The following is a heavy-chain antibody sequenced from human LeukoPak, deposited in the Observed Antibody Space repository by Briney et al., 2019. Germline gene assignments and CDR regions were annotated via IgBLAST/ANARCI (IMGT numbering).Heavy chain of an antibody. D-gene: IGHD2-2*03. CDR2: ISGSGGST. V-gene: IGHV3-23*01. J-gene: IGHJ5*02. CDR3: AKDGYCGSTSCRATPFDP. CDR1: GFTFSSYA. Sequence: GGSLRLSCAASGFTFSSYAMSWVRQAPGKGLEWVSAISGSGGSTYYADSVKGRFTISRDNSKNTLYLQMNSLRAEDTAVYYCAKDGYCGSTSCRATPFDPWGQGTLVTVSS.